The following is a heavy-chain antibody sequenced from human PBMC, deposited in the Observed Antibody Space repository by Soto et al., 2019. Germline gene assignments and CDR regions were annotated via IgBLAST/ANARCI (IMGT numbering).Heavy chain of an antibody. V-gene: IGHV4-59*01. CDR2: IYYSGST. D-gene: IGHD6-19*01. CDR3: ATTSVAGTGWFDP. Sequence: ETLSLTCTVSGGSISSYYWSWIRQPPGKGLEWIGYIYYSGSTNYNPSLKSRVTISVDTSKNQFSLKLSSVTAADTAVYYCATTSVAGTGWFDPWGQGTLVTVSS. J-gene: IGHJ5*02. CDR1: GGSISSYY.